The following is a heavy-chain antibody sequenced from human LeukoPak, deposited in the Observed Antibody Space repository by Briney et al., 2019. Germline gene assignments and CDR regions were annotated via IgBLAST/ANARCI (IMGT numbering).Heavy chain of an antibody. CDR1: GYTFTSYG. Sequence: ASVKVSCKASGYTFTSYGISWVRQAPGQGLEWMGWISAYNGNTNYAQKLQGRVTMTIDTSTSTAYMELRSLRSDDTAVYYCARGYCTNGVCSFNQNWGQGTLVTVSS. D-gene: IGHD2-8*01. CDR2: ISAYNGNT. V-gene: IGHV1-18*01. J-gene: IGHJ4*02. CDR3: ARGYCTNGVCSFNQN.